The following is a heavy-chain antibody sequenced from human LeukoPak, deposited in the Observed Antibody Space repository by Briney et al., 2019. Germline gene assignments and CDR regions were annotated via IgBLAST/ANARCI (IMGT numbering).Heavy chain of an antibody. CDR1: GFTFSSYA. CDR3: AKDQERSGLEWLLSANWFDP. D-gene: IGHD3-3*01. CDR2: ISGSGGST. V-gene: IGHV3-23*01. Sequence: GGSLRLSCAASGFTFSSYAMSWVRQAPGKGLEWVSAISGSGGSTYYTDSVKGRFTISRDNSKNTLYLQMNSLRAEDTAVYYCAKDQERSGLEWLLSANWFDPCGQGTLVTVSS. J-gene: IGHJ5*02.